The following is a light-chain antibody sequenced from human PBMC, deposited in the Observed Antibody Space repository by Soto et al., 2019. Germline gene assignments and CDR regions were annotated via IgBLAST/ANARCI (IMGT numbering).Light chain of an antibody. CDR1: HSDVGAYNY. J-gene: IGLJ1*01. CDR2: EVT. CDR3: SSFTSRFTFV. V-gene: IGLV2-14*01. Sequence: QSALTQPPSVSGSPGQSIAISCTGTHSDVGAYNYVSCYQQHPGKAPKLMISEVTNRPSGVSDRFSGSKSGNTASLTISGLQAEDEADYYCSSFTSRFTFVFGTGTKVTVL.